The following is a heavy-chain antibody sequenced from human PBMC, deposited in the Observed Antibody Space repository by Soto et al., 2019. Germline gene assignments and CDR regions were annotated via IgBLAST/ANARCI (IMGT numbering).Heavy chain of an antibody. D-gene: IGHD3-22*01. J-gene: IGHJ4*02. Sequence: ASVKVSCKASGYTFTSYGISWGRQAPGQGLEWMGWISAYNGNTNYAQKLQGRVTMTTDTSTSTAYMELRSLRSDDTAVYYCARVVYYYDSSGYYDYWGQGTLVTVSS. CDR2: ISAYNGNT. V-gene: IGHV1-18*01. CDR3: ARVVYYYDSSGYYDY. CDR1: GYTFTSYG.